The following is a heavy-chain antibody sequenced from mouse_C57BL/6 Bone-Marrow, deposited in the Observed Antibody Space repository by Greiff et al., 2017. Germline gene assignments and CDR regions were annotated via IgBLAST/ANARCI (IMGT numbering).Heavy chain of an antibody. CDR1: GYTFTSYW. J-gene: IGHJ1*03. CDR2: IYPGSGST. CDR3: ARGAYYSNYWYFDV. Sequence: QVQLQQSGAELVKPGASVKMSCKASGYTFTSYWITWVKQRPGQGLEWIGDIYPGSGSTNYNEKFKSKATLTVDTSSSTAYMQLSSLTSEDSAVYYCARGAYYSNYWYFDVWGTGTTVTVSS. V-gene: IGHV1-55*01. D-gene: IGHD2-5*01.